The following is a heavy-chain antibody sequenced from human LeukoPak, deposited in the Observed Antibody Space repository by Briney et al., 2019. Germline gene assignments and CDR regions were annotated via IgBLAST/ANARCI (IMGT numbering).Heavy chain of an antibody. Sequence: ASVKVSCKASGGTFSSYAISCVRQAPGQGLEWMGRIIPILGIANYAQKFQGRVTITADKSTSTAYMELSSLRSEDTAVYYCAASWYNWNDVYYYYGMDVWGQGTTVTVSS. J-gene: IGHJ6*02. CDR3: AASWYNWNDVYYYYGMDV. V-gene: IGHV1-69*04. CDR2: IIPILGIA. D-gene: IGHD1-20*01. CDR1: GGTFSSYA.